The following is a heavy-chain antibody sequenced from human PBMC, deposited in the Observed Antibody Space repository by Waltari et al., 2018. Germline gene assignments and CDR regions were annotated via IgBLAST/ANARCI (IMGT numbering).Heavy chain of an antibody. J-gene: IGHJ4*02. D-gene: IGHD3-10*01. CDR3: ARGPKTYYYGSGSMDY. CDR1: GGSFSGYS. Sequence: QVQLQQWGAGLLKPSETLSLTCAVYGGSFSGYSWSWIRQPPGKGLEWIGEINHSGSTNYNPSLKSRVTISVDTSKNQFSLKLSSVTAADTAVYYCARGPKTYYYGSGSMDYWGQGTLVTVSS. CDR2: INHSGST. V-gene: IGHV4-34*01.